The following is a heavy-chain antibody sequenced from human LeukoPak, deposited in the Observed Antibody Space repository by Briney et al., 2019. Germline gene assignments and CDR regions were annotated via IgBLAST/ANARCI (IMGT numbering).Heavy chain of an antibody. V-gene: IGHV3-74*01. CDR3: ARMEFS. CDR2: NSGDGSTT. J-gene: IGHJ4*02. Sequence: GGSLRLSCAASGFTFSNYWMHWVCQAPGKGLVWVSRNSGDGSTTSYADSVKGRFTISRDNAKNTVYLQMNSLRAEDTAVYYCARMEFSWGQGTLVTVSS. D-gene: IGHD3-10*01. CDR1: GFTFSNYW.